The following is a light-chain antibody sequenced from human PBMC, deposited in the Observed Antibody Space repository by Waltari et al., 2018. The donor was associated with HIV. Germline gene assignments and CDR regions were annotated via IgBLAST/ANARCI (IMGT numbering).Light chain of an antibody. CDR2: GAF. Sequence: EIVMTQSPAILSVSPGERATLSCRADQSIRNNLAWYQQKPGQAPRLLIYGAFTRATDIPARFSGSVSGTDFTLTISSLQSEDFAAYYCQQYNDWPLMFTFGQGTKLDI. CDR3: QQYNDWPLMFT. J-gene: IGKJ2*01. CDR1: QSIRNN. V-gene: IGKV3-15*01.